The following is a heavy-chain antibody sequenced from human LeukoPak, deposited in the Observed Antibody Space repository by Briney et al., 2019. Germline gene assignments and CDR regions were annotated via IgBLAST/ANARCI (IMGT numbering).Heavy chain of an antibody. Sequence: PSETLSLTCTVSGGSISSSSYYWGWIRQPPGKGLEWIGSIYYSGSTYYNPSLKSRVTISVDTSKNLFSLKLSSVTAADTAVYYCARGKGYCSGGSCYRLGWFDPWGQGTLVTVSS. D-gene: IGHD2-15*01. V-gene: IGHV4-39*07. J-gene: IGHJ5*02. CDR1: GGSISSSSYY. CDR2: IYYSGST. CDR3: ARGKGYCSGGSCYRLGWFDP.